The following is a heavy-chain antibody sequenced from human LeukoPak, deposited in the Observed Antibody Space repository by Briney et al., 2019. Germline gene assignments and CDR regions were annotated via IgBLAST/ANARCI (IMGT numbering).Heavy chain of an antibody. CDR2: ISYDGSNK. V-gene: IGHV3-30*18. Sequence: GGSLRLSCAASGFTFSNYGMHWVRQAPGKGLEWVAVISYDGSNKYYVDSVKGRFTISRDNSKNTLYLQMNSLRAEDTAVYYCAKARPLDIVVVVTAYDSWGQGTLVTVSS. D-gene: IGHD2-15*01. CDR3: AKARPLDIVVVVTAYDS. J-gene: IGHJ5*01. CDR1: GFTFSNYG.